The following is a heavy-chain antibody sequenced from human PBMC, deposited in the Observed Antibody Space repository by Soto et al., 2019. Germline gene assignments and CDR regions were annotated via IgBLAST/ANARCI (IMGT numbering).Heavy chain of an antibody. CDR3: AKTGPYCGGDCSRYFYGMDV. J-gene: IGHJ6*02. D-gene: IGHD2-21*02. V-gene: IGHV3-23*01. Sequence: AGSLRLSCSASGFSIRTDAMAGVRQPPRKGREGGSGIRGSGDRTFYADSVKRRFTIYRDNYRNTLYLQMYSPTAEDTALYYCAKTGPYCGGDCSRYFYGMDVLGQGNTVPVCS. CDR2: IRGSGDRT. CDR1: GFSIRTDA.